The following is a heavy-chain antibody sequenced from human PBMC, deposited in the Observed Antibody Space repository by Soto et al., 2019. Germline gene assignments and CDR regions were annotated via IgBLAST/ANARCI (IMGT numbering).Heavy chain of an antibody. CDR2: IYPGDSDT. J-gene: IGHJ5*02. V-gene: IGHV5-51*01. D-gene: IGHD2-8*01. CDR3: ARLPNFSDGGHHLVS. CDR1: GYKFGSQW. Sequence: PGESLKISCKGSGYKFGSQWIAWVRQMPGKGLEWMGIIYPGDSDTRYSPAFQGQVTISADESISTAYLQWSSLRASDTAMYYCARLPNFSDGGHHLVSWGQGTQVT.